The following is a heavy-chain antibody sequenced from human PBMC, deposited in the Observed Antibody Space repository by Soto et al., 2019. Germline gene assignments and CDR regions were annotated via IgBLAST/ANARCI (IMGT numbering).Heavy chain of an antibody. D-gene: IGHD1-1*01. V-gene: IGHV1-18*01. CDR3: AKGGATATTGIDY. Sequence: ASVKVSCKASGYPFTSYDICWVRQAPGQGLEWMGWINVYNGNTNYAQKLQGRVTMTTDTSTSTAYMELRSLTSDDTAVYYCAKGGATATTGIDYWGQGTLVTVSS. CDR2: INVYNGNT. J-gene: IGHJ4*02. CDR1: GYPFTSYD.